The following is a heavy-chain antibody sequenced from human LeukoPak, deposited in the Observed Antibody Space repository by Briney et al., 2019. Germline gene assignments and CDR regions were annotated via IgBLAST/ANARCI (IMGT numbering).Heavy chain of an antibody. J-gene: IGHJ4*02. CDR3: ARAYCSSTSCFGEY. V-gene: IGHV3-30*01. CDR2: ISYDGSNK. D-gene: IGHD2-2*01. Sequence: GGSLRLSCAASGFTFSSYAMHWVRQAPGKGLEWVAVISYDGSNKYYADSVKGRFTISRDNSKNTLYLQMNSLRAEDTAVYYCARAYCSSTSCFGEYWGQGTLVTVSS. CDR1: GFTFSSYA.